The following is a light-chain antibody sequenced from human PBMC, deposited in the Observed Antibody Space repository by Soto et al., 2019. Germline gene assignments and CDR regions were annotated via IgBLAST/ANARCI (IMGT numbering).Light chain of an antibody. CDR3: SSYTTSNGRQIV. CDR1: SSDVGGYNY. J-gene: IGLJ1*01. V-gene: IGLV2-14*03. CDR2: DVS. Sequence: QSALTQPASVSGSPGQSITISCTGTSSDVGGYNYVSWYQHHPGKAPKLLIYDVSNRPSGISNRFSGSKSDNTASLTISGLQPEDEADYYCSSYTTSNGRQIVFGTGTKVTVL.